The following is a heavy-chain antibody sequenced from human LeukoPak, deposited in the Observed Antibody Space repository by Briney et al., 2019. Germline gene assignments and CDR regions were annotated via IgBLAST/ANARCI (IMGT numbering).Heavy chain of an antibody. CDR2: IKQDGSEK. J-gene: IGHJ6*04. CDR3: ARQRFGDV. V-gene: IGHV3-7*01. Sequence: PGGSLRLSCAASGFTFSNFWMNWVRQAPGKGLEWVANIKQDGSEKNYVDSVKGRFTISRDNAKNSLYLQMNSLRAEDTAVYYCARQRFGDVWGKGTTVTVSS. CDR1: GFTFSNFW. D-gene: IGHD3-3*01.